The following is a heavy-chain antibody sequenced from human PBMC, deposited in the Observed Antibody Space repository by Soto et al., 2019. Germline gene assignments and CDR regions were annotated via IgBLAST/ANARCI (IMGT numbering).Heavy chain of an antibody. CDR3: ERAAFHNYYFDS. CDR1: GFTFSTYW. Sequence: EVQLVESGGDSVQPGGSLRLSCAASGFTFSTYWMHWVRQAPGEGLVWVSRIKGDGSSTSSADSMEGRFTISRDNAKNPWFRHMTGLRADAPAVYSCERAAFHNYYFDSWAREPWSPSPQ. V-gene: IGHV3-74*01. J-gene: IGHJ4*02. CDR2: IKGDGSST. D-gene: IGHD3-3*02.